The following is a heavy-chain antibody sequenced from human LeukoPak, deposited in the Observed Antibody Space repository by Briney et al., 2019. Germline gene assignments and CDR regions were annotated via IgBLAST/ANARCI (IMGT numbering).Heavy chain of an antibody. V-gene: IGHV4-34*01. Sequence: SETLSLTCAVYGGSFSGYYWSWIRQPPGKGLEWIGEINHSGSTNYNPSLRSRVTISVDTSKNQFSLKLSSVTAADTAMYYCARRVYYDSNKDWFDPWGQGTLVTVSS. D-gene: IGHD3-3*01. J-gene: IGHJ5*02. CDR3: ARRVYYDSNKDWFDP. CDR2: INHSGST. CDR1: GGSFSGYY.